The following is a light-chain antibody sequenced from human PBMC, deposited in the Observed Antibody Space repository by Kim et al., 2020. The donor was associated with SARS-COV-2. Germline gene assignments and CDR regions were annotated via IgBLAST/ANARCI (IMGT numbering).Light chain of an antibody. CDR1: SSDIGGFNY. CDR2: EVT. CDR3: ISYAGSNNLV. V-gene: IGLV2-8*01. Sequence: GQAVTISCTGTSSDIGGFNYVSWYQQHPGKAPRLLIYEVTRRPSGVPDRFSGSRSGNTASLIVSGLRAEDEADYYCISYAGSNNLVFGAGTQLTVL. J-gene: IGLJ3*02.